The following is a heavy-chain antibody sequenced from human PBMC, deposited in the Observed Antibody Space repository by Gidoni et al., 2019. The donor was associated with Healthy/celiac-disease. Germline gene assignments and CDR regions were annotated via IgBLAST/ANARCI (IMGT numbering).Heavy chain of an antibody. CDR1: GFTFRSYA. Sequence: EVQLLESGGGLVQHGGSLRLSCAASGFTFRSYAMSWVRHAPGKGLEWVSDISGSGGSTYDADSVKGRFTISRDNSKNTLDRQMNSLRAEDTAVYYCAKCLKGRWEEYFQHWGQGTLVTVSS. CDR2: ISGSGGST. D-gene: IGHD1-26*01. CDR3: AKCLKGRWEEYFQH. V-gene: IGHV3-23*01. J-gene: IGHJ1*01.